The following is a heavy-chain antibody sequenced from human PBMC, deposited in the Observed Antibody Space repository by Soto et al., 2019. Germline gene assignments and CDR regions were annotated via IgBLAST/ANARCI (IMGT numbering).Heavy chain of an antibody. CDR2: IYHSGST. V-gene: IGHV4-4*02. J-gene: IGHJ4*02. Sequence: SETLSLTCAVSGGSISSSNWWSWVRQPPGKGLEWIGEIYHSGSTNYNPSLKSRVTISVDKSKNQFSLKLSSVTAADTAVYYCARTGYCNNGVCLGGFDYWGQGTLVTVSS. D-gene: IGHD2-8*01. CDR1: GGSISSSNW. CDR3: ARTGYCNNGVCLGGFDY.